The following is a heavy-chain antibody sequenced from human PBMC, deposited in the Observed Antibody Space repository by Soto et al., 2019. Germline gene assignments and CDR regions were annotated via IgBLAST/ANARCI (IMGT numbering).Heavy chain of an antibody. Sequence: GESLTISCKGSGYSFTSYWISWVRQMPGKGLEWMGRIDPSDSYTNYSPSFQGHVTISADKSISTAYLQWSSLKASDTAMYYCPTGQKVEGSYGDYVDDYWCQGKLVSASS. V-gene: IGHV5-10-1*01. J-gene: IGHJ4*02. D-gene: IGHD4-17*01. CDR3: PTGQKVEGSYGDYVDDY. CDR2: IDPSDSYT. CDR1: GYSFTSYW.